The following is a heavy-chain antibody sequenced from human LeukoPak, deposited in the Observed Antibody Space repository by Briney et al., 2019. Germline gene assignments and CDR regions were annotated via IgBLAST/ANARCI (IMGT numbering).Heavy chain of an antibody. CDR2: ISGSGSST. J-gene: IGHJ4*02. CDR1: GFTFSSYA. V-gene: IGHV3-23*01. D-gene: IGHD1/OR15-1a*01. CDR3: AKDNKPTGIFDY. Sequence: GGSLRLSCAASGFTFSSYAMSWVRQAPGKGLEWVSAISGSGSSTYYADSVKGRFTISRDNSKNTLYLQMNSLRAEDTAVYYCAKDNKPTGIFDYWGQGTLVTVSS.